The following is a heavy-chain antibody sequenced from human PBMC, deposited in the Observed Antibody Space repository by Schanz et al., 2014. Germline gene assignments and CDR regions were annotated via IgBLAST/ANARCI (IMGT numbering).Heavy chain of an antibody. D-gene: IGHD3-9*01. J-gene: IGHJ4*02. V-gene: IGHV3-23*04. CDR2: ISGSSSTK. CDR1: GFPFNEYG. CDR3: AKHVRSLTGNDY. Sequence: EVQLVESGGGLVQPGRSLRLSCAASGFPFNEYGMLWVRQAPGKGLEWVSYISGSSSTKYYADSVKGRFTISRDNSKNTLYLQMNSLRAEDTAVYYCAKHVRSLTGNDYWGQGTLVTVSS.